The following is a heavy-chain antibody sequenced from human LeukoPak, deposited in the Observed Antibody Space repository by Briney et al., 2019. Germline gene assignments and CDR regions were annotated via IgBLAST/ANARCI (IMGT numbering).Heavy chain of an antibody. CDR1: GFTFSNYP. J-gene: IGHJ4*02. V-gene: IGHV3-23*01. CDR2: ISASADNT. CDR3: ARYTASGPTVNVDY. D-gene: IGHD5-18*01. Sequence: PGGSLRLSCAVSGFTFSNYPMSWVRQAPGKGLEWVSAISASADNTYYAVSVEGRFSISRDNSQSTMYLQMNSLRAEDTALYYCARYTASGPTVNVDYWGQGTQVTVSS.